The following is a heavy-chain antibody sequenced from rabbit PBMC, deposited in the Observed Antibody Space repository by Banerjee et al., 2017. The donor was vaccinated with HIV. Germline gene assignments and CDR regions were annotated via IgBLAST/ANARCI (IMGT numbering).Heavy chain of an antibody. Sequence: QSLEESGGDLVKPGASLTVTCTASGFSFSSGYDMCWVRQAPGKGLEWIACIYPDDGSTDYASWVNGRFTISLDNAQNTVFLQMTSLTAADTATYFCARIGSGYYFNLWGPGTLVTVS. D-gene: IGHD1-1*01. V-gene: IGHV1S40*01. CDR1: GFSFSSGYD. CDR3: ARIGSGYYFNL. CDR2: IYPDDGST. J-gene: IGHJ4*01.